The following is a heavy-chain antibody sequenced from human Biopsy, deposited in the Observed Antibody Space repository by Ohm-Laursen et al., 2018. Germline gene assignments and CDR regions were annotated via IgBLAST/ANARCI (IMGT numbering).Heavy chain of an antibody. Sequence: SLRLSCSASGFAFSDYSMSWVRQAPGKGLEWVSSVTTTSSYIYYADSVKGRFTISRDNAKNSLYLQMNSLRAEDTAVYYCARAYPPPDRRLLVLAGDFDCWGQGTRVTVSS. J-gene: IGHJ4*02. V-gene: IGHV3-21*01. CDR1: GFAFSDYS. CDR2: VTTTSSYI. CDR3: ARAYPPPDRRLLVLAGDFDC. D-gene: IGHD2-15*01.